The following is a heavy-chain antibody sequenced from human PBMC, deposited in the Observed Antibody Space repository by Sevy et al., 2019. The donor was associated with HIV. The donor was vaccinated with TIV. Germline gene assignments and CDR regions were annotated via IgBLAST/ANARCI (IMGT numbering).Heavy chain of an antibody. CDR1: GFTFSSYA. Sequence: GGSLRLSCAASGFTFSSYAMHWVRQAPGKGLEWVAVISYDGSKKYYADSVKGRFTISRDNSKNTLYLQMNSLRAEDTAVYYCARDEEAGGRAFDIWGQGKMGTGSS. V-gene: IGHV3-30-3*01. D-gene: IGHD3-10*01. CDR2: ISYDGSKK. J-gene: IGHJ3*02. CDR3: ARDEEAGGRAFDI.